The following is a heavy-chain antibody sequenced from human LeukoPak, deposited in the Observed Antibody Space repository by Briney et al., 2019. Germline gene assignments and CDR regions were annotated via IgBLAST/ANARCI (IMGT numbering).Heavy chain of an antibody. Sequence: PGGSLRLSCAASGFTFSSYAMHWVRQAPGKGLEYVSAISSNGGSTYYANSVKGRFTISRDNSKNTLYLQMNSLRAEDTAVYYCAATIGGFDYWGQGTLVTVSS. V-gene: IGHV3-64*01. CDR3: AATIGGFDY. CDR2: ISSNGGST. J-gene: IGHJ4*02. D-gene: IGHD5-12*01. CDR1: GFTFSSYA.